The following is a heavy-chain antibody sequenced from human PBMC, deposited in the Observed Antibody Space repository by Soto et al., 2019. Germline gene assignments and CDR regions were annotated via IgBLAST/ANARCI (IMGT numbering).Heavy chain of an antibody. V-gene: IGHV4-59*01. D-gene: IGHD2-2*01. CDR3: ARGHCSSTSCPFYYYYYYGMDV. CDR1: GGSISSYY. CDR2: IYYSGST. J-gene: IGHJ6*02. Sequence: QVQLQESGPGLVKPSETLSLTCTVSGGSISSYYWSWIRQPPGKGLEWIGYIYYSGSTNYNPSLKSRVTISVDTSKSQFSLKLSSVTAADTAVYYCARGHCSSTSCPFYYYYYYGMDVWGQGTTVTVSS.